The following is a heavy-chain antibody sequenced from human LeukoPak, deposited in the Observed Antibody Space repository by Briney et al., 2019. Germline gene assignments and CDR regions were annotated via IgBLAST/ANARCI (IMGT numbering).Heavy chain of an antibody. D-gene: IGHD3-22*01. CDR2: IIPIFGTA. CDR1: GGTFSSYA. V-gene: IGHV1-69*05. CDR3: ASCPQTYYYESYFDY. Sequence: SVKVSYKASGGTFSSYAISWVRQAPGQGLEWMGRIIPIFGTANYAQKFQGRVTITTDESTSTAYMELSSLRSEDTAVYYCASCPQTYYYESYFDYWGQGTLVTVSS. J-gene: IGHJ4*02.